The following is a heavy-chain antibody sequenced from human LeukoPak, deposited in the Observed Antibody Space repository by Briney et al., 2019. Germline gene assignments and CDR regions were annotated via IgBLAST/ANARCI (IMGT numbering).Heavy chain of an antibody. CDR2: ISSSSSYI. J-gene: IGHJ6*03. D-gene: IGHD3-10*01. Sequence: PGGSLRLSCAASGFTFSSYSMNWVRQAPGKGLEWVSSISSSSSYIYYADSVKGRFTISRDNAKNSLYLQMNSLRAEDTAVYYCARGSGNNYYMDVWGKGTTVTVSS. V-gene: IGHV3-21*01. CDR3: ARGSGNNYYMDV. CDR1: GFTFSSYS.